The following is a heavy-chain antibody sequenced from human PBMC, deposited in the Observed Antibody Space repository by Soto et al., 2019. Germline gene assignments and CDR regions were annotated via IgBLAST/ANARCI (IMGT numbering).Heavy chain of an antibody. CDR1: GGTFSSYA. Sequence: ASVKVSCKASGGTFSSYAISWVRQAPGQGLEWMGWISAYNGKTNYAQKLQGRVTMTTDISTSTAYMEMNSLRAEDTAVYYCAKEDLERDYFDYWGQGTLVTVSA. CDR2: ISAYNGKT. J-gene: IGHJ4*02. CDR3: AKEDLERDYFDY. D-gene: IGHD1-1*01. V-gene: IGHV1-18*01.